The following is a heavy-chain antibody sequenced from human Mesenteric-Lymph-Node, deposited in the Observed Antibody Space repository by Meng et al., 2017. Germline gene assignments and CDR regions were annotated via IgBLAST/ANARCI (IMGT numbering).Heavy chain of an antibody. V-gene: IGHV4-34*01. CDR2: VNHDGRA. D-gene: IGHD3-10*01. J-gene: IGHJ4*02. Sequence: SETLSLTCEVSGGSFTGYYWTWIRQSPGKGLEYIGEVNHDGRATYNPSLKSRVSISLDTSKNQFSLKLSSVTAADTAVYYCARAGVYYYGSGSYTYYFDYWGQGTLVTVSS. CDR1: GGSFTGYY. CDR3: ARAGVYYYGSGSYTYYFDY.